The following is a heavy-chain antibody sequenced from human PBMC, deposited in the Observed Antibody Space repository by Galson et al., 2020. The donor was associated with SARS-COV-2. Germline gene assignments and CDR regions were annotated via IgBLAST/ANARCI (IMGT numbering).Heavy chain of an antibody. D-gene: IGHD2-21*02. V-gene: IGHV4-61*08. CDR3: ARGVSVVTPED. CDR1: GGSVNSGDYY. Sequence: SETLSLTCTVSGGSVNSGDYYWSWLRQPPGKEPERIGYIYYNGATNYSPSLKSRVTISIDTSKNQFSLILSSVTAADTAVYYCARGVSVVTPEDWGQGALVTVSA. CDR2: IYYNGAT. J-gene: IGHJ4*02.